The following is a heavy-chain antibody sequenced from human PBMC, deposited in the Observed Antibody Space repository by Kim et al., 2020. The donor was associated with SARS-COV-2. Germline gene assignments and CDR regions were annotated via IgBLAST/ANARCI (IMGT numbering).Heavy chain of an antibody. Sequence: IYYADSVKGRFTISRDNAKNSLYLQMNSLRAEDTAVYYCARDRASYGMDVWGQGTTVTVSS. D-gene: IGHD3-10*01. J-gene: IGHJ6*02. CDR3: ARDRASYGMDV. V-gene: IGHV3-21*01. CDR2: I.